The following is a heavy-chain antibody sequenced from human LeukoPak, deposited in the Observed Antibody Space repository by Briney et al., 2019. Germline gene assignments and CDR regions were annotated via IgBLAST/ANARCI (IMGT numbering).Heavy chain of an antibody. J-gene: IGHJ5*02. CDR2: FSSSSSYI. D-gene: IGHD6-6*01. V-gene: IGHV3-21*01. CDR3: ARGEIAARLEFVGDWFDP. Sequence: PGRTLRLSCAASGFTFSSYSMNWVRQAPGKGLEWFYSFSSSSSYIYYADSVKGRFTISRDNAKNSLYLQMNSLRAEDTAVYYCARGEIAARLEFVGDWFDPWGQGTLVTVSS. CDR1: GFTFSSYS.